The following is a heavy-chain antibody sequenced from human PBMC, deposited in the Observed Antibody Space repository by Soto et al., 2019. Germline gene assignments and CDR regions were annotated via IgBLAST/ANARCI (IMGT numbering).Heavy chain of an antibody. V-gene: IGHV4-4*02. D-gene: IGHD6-19*01. CDR1: GDSIRNSNW. J-gene: IGHJ4*02. Sequence: SETLSRNYSISGDSIRNSNWWTWVRQSPEKGLEWIGEVHHSGSTNYKSSLKTRVTISVDKSKNQFSLNLSSVTAADTAVYYCARNAYRNGWYHFDYWGQG. CDR3: ARNAYRNGWYHFDY. CDR2: VHHSGST.